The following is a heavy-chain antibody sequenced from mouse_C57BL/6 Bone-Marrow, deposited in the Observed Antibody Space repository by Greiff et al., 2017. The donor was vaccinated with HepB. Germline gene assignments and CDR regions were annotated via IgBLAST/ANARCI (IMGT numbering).Heavy chain of an antibody. J-gene: IGHJ1*03. CDR3: ARPYYYGKGFCYWYFDV. CDR1: GFSLTSYA. D-gene: IGHD1-1*01. Sequence: VKLMESGPGLVAPSQSLSITCTVSGFSLTSYAISWVRQPPGKGLEWLGVIWTGGGTNYNSALKSRLSISKDNSKSQVFLKMNSLQTDDTARYYCARPYYYGKGFCYWYFDVWGTGTTVTVSS. CDR2: IWTGGGT. V-gene: IGHV2-9-1*01.